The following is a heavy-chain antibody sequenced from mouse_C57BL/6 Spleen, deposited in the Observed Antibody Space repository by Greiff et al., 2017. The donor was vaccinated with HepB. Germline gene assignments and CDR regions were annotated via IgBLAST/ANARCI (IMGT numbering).Heavy chain of an antibody. CDR3: ARAGDYDGPWFAY. D-gene: IGHD2-4*01. J-gene: IGHJ3*01. V-gene: IGHV1-54*01. Sequence: QVQLQQSGAELVRPGTSVKVSCKASGYAFTNYLIEWVKQRPGQGLEWIGVINPGSGGTNYNEKFKGKATLTADKSSSTAYMQLSSLTSEDSAVYFCARAGDYDGPWFAYWGQGTLVTVSA. CDR2: INPGSGGT. CDR1: GYAFTNYL.